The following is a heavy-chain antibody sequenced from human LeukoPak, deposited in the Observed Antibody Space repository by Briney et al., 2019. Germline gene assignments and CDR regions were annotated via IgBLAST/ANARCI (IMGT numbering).Heavy chain of an antibody. V-gene: IGHV3-30*02. D-gene: IGHD3-9*01. J-gene: IGHJ4*02. CDR2: IRYDGSNK. CDR3: AKDLSVYRYFDWLIDY. CDR1: GFTFSSYG. Sequence: PGGSLRLSCAASGFTFSSYGMHWVRQAPGEGLEWVAFIRYDGSNKYYADSVKGRFTISRDNSKNTLYLQMNSLRAEDTAAYYCAKDLSVYRYFDWLIDYWGQGTLVTVSS.